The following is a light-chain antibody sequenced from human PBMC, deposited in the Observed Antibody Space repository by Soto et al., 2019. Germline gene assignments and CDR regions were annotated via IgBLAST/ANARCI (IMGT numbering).Light chain of an antibody. Sequence: ELTQPPSVSVAPGQTASISCGGYNLEFKSVHWYQQRPGQAPVLVVFDDRDRPSGIPDRFSGASSGNTATLTISRVEAGDESDFYCQVWDSDSDHVVFGGGTQLTVL. CDR2: DDR. J-gene: IGLJ2*01. V-gene: IGLV3-21*02. CDR3: QVWDSDSDHVV. CDR1: NLEFKS.